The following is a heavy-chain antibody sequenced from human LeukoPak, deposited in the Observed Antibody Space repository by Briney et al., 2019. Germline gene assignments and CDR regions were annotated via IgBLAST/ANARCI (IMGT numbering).Heavy chain of an antibody. CDR2: IYNSGST. CDR3: ARALRLWGGNSGIAFDI. V-gene: IGHV4-59*01. D-gene: IGHD4-23*01. J-gene: IGHJ3*02. Sequence: SGTLSLTCTVSGGSLSSYYWSWVRQPPGKGVEWIGYIYNSGSTNYNHSLNIRVTISGDMSNNQFSLNLSSVTAADTAVYYCARALRLWGGNSGIAFDIWGQGTMVTVSS. CDR1: GGSLSSYY.